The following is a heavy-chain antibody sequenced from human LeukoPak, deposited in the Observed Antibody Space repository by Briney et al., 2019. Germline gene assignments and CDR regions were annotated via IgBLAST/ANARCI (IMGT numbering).Heavy chain of an antibody. CDR3: ARGGSGYPLTLGY. D-gene: IGHD3-22*01. Sequence: GGSLRLSCAASGFTVSSNYMSWVRQAPGKGLEWVSVIYSGGSTYYADSVKGRFTISRHNSKNTLYLQMNSLRAEDTAVYYCARGGSGYPLTLGYWGQGTLATVSS. J-gene: IGHJ4*02. V-gene: IGHV3-53*04. CDR1: GFTVSSNY. CDR2: IYSGGST.